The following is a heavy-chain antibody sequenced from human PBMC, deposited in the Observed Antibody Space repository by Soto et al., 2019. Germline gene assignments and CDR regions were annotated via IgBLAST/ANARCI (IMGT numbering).Heavy chain of an antibody. V-gene: IGHV4-59*01. D-gene: IGHD4-4*01. CDR3: ARIFDNYVNGNWFDP. CDR2: IDYIGNT. J-gene: IGHJ5*02. CDR1: DGSIGSDY. Sequence: QVQLQESGPGLVKPSETLALTCTVSDGSIGSDYWSWIRQPPGKGLEWLGNIDYIGNTNYNPSLKHRVTPSIDTSKNRFSLKLASVTTADTAVYYCARIFDNYVNGNWFDPWGPGTLVNVSS.